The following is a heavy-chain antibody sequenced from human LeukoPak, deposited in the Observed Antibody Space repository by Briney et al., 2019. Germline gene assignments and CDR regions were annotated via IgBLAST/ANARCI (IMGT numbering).Heavy chain of an antibody. Sequence: PSETLSLTCTVSDDSIGNYYWSWIRQSPGKGLEWIGYIYFSGSTNYNPSLKRRVTMSVVTSKNQSSLRLTSVTAADTATYYCARVGGSNFYNYGMDVWGQGTTVIVSS. CDR1: DDSIGNYY. J-gene: IGHJ6*02. CDR2: IYFSGST. V-gene: IGHV4-59*01. D-gene: IGHD4-11*01. CDR3: ARVGGSNFYNYGMDV.